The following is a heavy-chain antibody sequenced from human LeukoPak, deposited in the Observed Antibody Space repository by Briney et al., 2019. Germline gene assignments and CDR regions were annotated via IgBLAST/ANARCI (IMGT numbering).Heavy chain of an antibody. D-gene: IGHD3-16*02. Sequence: SEILSLTCAVYGGSFSGYYWSWIRQPPGKGLEWIGEINHSGSTNYNPSLKSRVTISVDTSKNQFSLKLSSVTAADTAVYYCARVYRQALDYWGQGTLVTVSS. CDR1: GGSFSGYY. J-gene: IGHJ4*02. CDR3: ARVYRQALDY. V-gene: IGHV4-34*01. CDR2: INHSGST.